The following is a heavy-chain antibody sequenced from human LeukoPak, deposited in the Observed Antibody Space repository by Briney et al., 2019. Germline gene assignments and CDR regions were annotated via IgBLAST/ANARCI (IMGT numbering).Heavy chain of an antibody. CDR1: ALRFGPKA. Sequence: GGCLRLSCPAYALRFGPKAMSWVRQAPGKGVEWVSGSGGDGAIHSTGSVKGRFSSARDYTKNTLDRQMNRLRTEDTAIYSCATNLHYWSGIDYWGQGTLVTVSS. CDR3: ATNLHYWSGIDY. D-gene: IGHD3-3*02. V-gene: IGHV3-23*01. J-gene: IGHJ4*02. CDR2: SGGDGAI.